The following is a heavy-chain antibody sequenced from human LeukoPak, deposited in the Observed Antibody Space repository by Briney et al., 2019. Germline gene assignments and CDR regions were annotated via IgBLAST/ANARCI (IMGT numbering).Heavy chain of an antibody. CDR2: INPNNGAT. Sequence: ASVKVSCKASGYTFTGYYMHWVRQAPGQGFGWMGRINPNNGATNYAQKLQGRVTITGDTSISTAYMELSSLRSDDTAVYYCTRETGSYHGNDYWGQGTLVTVSS. CDR3: TRETGSYHGNDY. V-gene: IGHV1-2*06. J-gene: IGHJ4*02. D-gene: IGHD1-26*01. CDR1: GYTFTGYY.